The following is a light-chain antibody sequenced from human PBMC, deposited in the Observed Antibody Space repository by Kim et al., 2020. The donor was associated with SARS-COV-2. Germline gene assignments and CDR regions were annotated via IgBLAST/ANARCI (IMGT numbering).Light chain of an antibody. V-gene: IGKV3-15*01. J-gene: IGKJ4*01. CDR3: LQYYNWALA. CDR2: GAS. Sequence: VVTQFPGTLSVSPGERATLSCRASQSVENRLAWYQQRPGQPPRLLIYGASTRATGVPARFSGSGYATEFTLTISILQSEDFAVYYCLQYYNWALAFGGGTKVDIK. CDR1: QSVENR.